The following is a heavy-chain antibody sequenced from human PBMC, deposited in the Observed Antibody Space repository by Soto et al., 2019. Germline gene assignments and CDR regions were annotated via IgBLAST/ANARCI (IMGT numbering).Heavy chain of an antibody. V-gene: IGHV3-23*01. J-gene: IGHJ6*02. Sequence: GGSLRLSCAASGFKINTYDMRWVRQAPGKGLEWVSSITDTATRIFTADSVKGRFTVSRDNSKDTVYLKMNNVRAEDTGVYYCARGAYCNTSASYTGYYSAMDVWGHGTTVTV. CDR3: ARGAYCNTSASYTGYYSAMDV. CDR1: GFKINTYD. CDR2: ITDTATRI. D-gene: IGHD2-2*01.